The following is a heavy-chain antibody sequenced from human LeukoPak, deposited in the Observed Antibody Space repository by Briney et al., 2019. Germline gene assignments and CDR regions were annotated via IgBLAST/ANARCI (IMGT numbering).Heavy chain of an antibody. Sequence: PGGSLRLSCAASGFTFSSYAMSWVRQAPGKGLEWVSAIRGSGGSTYYADSVKGRFTISRDNSKNTLYLQMNSLRAEDTAVYYCAKVPYGSGSYYYWGQGTLVTVSS. CDR3: AKVPYGSGSYYY. D-gene: IGHD3-10*01. J-gene: IGHJ4*02. CDR1: GFTFSSYA. CDR2: IRGSGGST. V-gene: IGHV3-23*01.